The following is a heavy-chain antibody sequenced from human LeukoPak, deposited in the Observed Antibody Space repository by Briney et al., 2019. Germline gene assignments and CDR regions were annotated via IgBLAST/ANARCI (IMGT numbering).Heavy chain of an antibody. CDR1: GFTFSSYS. J-gene: IGHJ4*02. Sequence: GGSLRLSCAASGFTFSSYSMNWVRQAPGKGLEWVAVISYDGSNKYYADSVKGRFTISRDNSKNTLYLQMNSLRAEDTAVYYCARDLSGYGYRGFDYWGQGTLVTVSS. CDR2: ISYDGSNK. V-gene: IGHV3-30*03. D-gene: IGHD2-2*03. CDR3: ARDLSGYGYRGFDY.